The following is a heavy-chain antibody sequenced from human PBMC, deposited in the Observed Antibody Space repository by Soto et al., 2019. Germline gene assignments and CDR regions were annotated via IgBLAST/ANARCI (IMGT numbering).Heavy chain of an antibody. CDR3: ARQKGIQLWTWFDY. V-gene: IGHV4-59*08. CDR1: GGSIISYY. D-gene: IGHD5-18*01. Sequence: SVTMSLTCTVSGGSIISYYLSWIRQPPGKGLEWIGYIYYSGSTNYNPSLKSRVTISVDTSKNQFSLKLSSVTAADTAVYYCARQKGIQLWTWFDYWGQGTLVTVSS. CDR2: IYYSGST. J-gene: IGHJ4*02.